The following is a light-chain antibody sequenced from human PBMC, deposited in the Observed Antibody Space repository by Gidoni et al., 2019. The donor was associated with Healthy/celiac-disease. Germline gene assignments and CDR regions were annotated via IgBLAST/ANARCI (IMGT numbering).Light chain of an antibody. Sequence: DIQMTQSPSPLSASVGDRVTITCRARQFISNWLAWYQVKPGKAPKLLIFKASSLESGVPSRFSGSGSGTEFSLTISSLHSDDFATYYCQQYYSQRAFGQGTKVEIK. V-gene: IGKV1-5*03. CDR2: KAS. J-gene: IGKJ1*01. CDR1: QFISNW. CDR3: QQYYSQRA.